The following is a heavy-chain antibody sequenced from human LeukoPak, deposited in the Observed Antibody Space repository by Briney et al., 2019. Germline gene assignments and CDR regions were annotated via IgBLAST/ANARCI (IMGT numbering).Heavy chain of an antibody. CDR1: GFTVSVNY. CDR2: IYSGGNT. V-gene: IGHV3-66*01. J-gene: IGHJ5*02. CDR3: ARARYCSGGSYWFDP. D-gene: IGHD2-15*01. Sequence: GGSLRLSCAAFGFTVSVNYMSWVRQAPGKGLECVSVIYSGGNTYYADSVKGRFTISRDNSKNTLYLQMNSLRAEDTAVYYCARARYCSGGSYWFDPWGQGTLVTVSS.